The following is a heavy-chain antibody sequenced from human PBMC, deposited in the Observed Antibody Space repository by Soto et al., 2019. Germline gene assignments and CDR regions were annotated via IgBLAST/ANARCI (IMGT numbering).Heavy chain of an antibody. CDR3: AGYASGSDYNAEPCDY. J-gene: IGHJ4*02. CDR1: GGTFSSYA. CDR2: IIPIFGTA. V-gene: IGHV1-69*01. Sequence: QVQLVQSGAEVKKPGSSVKVSCKASGGTFSSYAISWVRQAPGQGLEWMGGIIPIFGTANYAQKFQCRVTIGTKESTREAYMELSRRRSEDTAVYYCAGYASGSDYNAEPCDYRDQGTLVTVSS. D-gene: IGHD3-10*01.